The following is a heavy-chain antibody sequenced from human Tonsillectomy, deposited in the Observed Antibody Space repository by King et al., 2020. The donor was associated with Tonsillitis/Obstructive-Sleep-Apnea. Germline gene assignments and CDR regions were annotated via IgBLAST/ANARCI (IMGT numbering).Heavy chain of an antibody. CDR3: ATQYGDYAILLPEF. CDR1: GYTFIGCH. V-gene: IGHV1-2*06. Sequence: AQLVQSGAEVKKPGASVKVSCKASGYTFIGCHIHWVRQAPGQGLEWMGRINPNGGGTNYVERFQDRLTLTTDTSTSTAYLELSRLSSDDTAVYYCATQYGDYAILLPEFWGQGSLVIVAS. J-gene: IGHJ4*02. D-gene: IGHD4-17*01. CDR2: INPNGGGT.